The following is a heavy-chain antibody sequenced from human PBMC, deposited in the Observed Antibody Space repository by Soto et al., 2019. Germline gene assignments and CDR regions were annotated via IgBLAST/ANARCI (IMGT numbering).Heavy chain of an antibody. J-gene: IGHJ4*02. Sequence: GGSLRLSCAASGCTFSNAWINWVRQAPGKGLEWVARIKNKANRDTTEYAASVKGRFTISRDDSKNSLYLQMNSLQTEDTAVYYCGRVGDYNFWSGPDYWGQGTLVTVSS. CDR1: GCTFSNAW. CDR2: IKNKANRDTT. D-gene: IGHD3-3*01. CDR3: GRVGDYNFWSGPDY. V-gene: IGHV3-72*01.